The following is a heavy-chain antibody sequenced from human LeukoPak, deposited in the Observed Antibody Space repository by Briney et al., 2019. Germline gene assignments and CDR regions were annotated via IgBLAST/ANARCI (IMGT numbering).Heavy chain of an antibody. D-gene: IGHD2-2*01. CDR2: ISSGDSTT. CDR1: GFTFSSYW. V-gene: IGHV3-48*04. CDR3: ARGGYCSSSICYYFNAFDI. Sequence: GGSLRLSCAASGFTFSSYWMHWVRQAPGKGLEWVSYISSGDSTTYYADSVRGRFTISRDNAKNSLYLQMHSLRAEDTAVYYCARGGYCSSSICYYFNAFDIWGQGTMVTVSS. J-gene: IGHJ3*02.